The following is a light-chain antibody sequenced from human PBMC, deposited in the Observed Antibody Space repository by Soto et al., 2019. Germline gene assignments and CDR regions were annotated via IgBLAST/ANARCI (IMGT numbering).Light chain of an antibody. CDR3: QQYGNSPFP. CDR1: QSVSSNH. V-gene: IGKV3-20*01. CDR2: GAS. Sequence: EIVLTQSPGTLSLSPGERATLSCRASQSVSSNHLAWYQQKPGQAPRLLIYGASSRATGIPDRFSGSGSATDFTLTISRLEPEDSAVYLCQQYGNSPFPFGQGTKLEIK. J-gene: IGKJ2*01.